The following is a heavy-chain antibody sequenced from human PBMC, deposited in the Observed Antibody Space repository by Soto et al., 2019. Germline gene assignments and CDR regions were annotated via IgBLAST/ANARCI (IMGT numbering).Heavy chain of an antibody. CDR2: LIPILGTT. V-gene: IGHV1-69*01. CDR1: GGTLSSDA. Sequence: QVQLVQSGAEVRKPGSSVKVSCKASGGTLSSDAVSCARQAPGQGLEWMGGLIPILGTTHYAQKFQGRVTITADESTNTAYMELSSLRSDDTAVYYCARASGYVSGWYHDYWGQGTRVTVSS. CDR3: ARASGYVSGWYHDY. D-gene: IGHD6-19*01. J-gene: IGHJ4*02.